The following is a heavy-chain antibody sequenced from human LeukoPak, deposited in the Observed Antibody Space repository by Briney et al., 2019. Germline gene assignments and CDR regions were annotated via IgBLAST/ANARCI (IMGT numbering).Heavy chain of an antibody. D-gene: IGHD6-13*01. Sequence: GGSLRLSCAASGFTFSSYSMNWVRQAPGKGLEWVSYISSSSSTIYYADSVKGRLTISRDNSKNTLYLQMNSLRAEDTAVYYCAKDWAIAAAGGGDYFDYWGQGTLVTVSS. CDR3: AKDWAIAAAGGGDYFDY. V-gene: IGHV3-48*01. CDR1: GFTFSSYS. J-gene: IGHJ4*02. CDR2: ISSSSSTI.